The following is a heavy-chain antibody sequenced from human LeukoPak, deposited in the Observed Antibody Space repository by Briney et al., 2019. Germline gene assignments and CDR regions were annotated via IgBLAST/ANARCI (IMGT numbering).Heavy chain of an antibody. CDR2: ISYDGSNK. CDR1: GFTFRNFG. V-gene: IGHV3-30*03. D-gene: IGHD6-6*01. Sequence: PGGSLRLSCATSGFTFRNFGMHWVRQAPGKGLEWVAVISYDGSNKYYADSVKGRSTISIDNSKNTLYLQMNSLRAEDTAVYYCARDLETLAARNELIWSNWIDPCGREPWSPSPQ. CDR3: ARDLETLAARNELIWSNWIDP. J-gene: IGHJ5*02.